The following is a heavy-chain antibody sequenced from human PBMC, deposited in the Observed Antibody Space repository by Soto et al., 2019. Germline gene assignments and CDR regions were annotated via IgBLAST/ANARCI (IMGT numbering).Heavy chain of an antibody. CDR3: AGFARGYDYIWGSYRS. Sequence: QVQLVDSGGGLVKPGGSLRLSCAASGFTFSDYYMSWIRQAPGKGLEGVSYISSSGSTIYYADSVKGRFTISGDNGKNSLYLQMNSLRAEDTAVYDCAGFARGYDYIWGSYRSWGQGTLVTVSS. V-gene: IGHV3-11*01. CDR2: ISSSGSTI. J-gene: IGHJ5*02. CDR1: GFTFSDYY. D-gene: IGHD3-16*02.